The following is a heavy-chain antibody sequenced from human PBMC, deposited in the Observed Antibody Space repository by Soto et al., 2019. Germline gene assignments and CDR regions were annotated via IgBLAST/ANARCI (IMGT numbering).Heavy chain of an antibody. D-gene: IGHD1-1*01. J-gene: IGHJ6*02. CDR1: GFTFSTYA. V-gene: IGHV3-23*01. CDR3: VKGYWKGDV. CDR2: ISGSGGSI. Sequence: EVQLLESGGGLVQPGGSLRLSCAASGFTFSTYAMNWVRQAPGNGLEWVSGISGSGGSIHYADSVKGRFTISNDNSKNTLYLQMNSLRDDDTAVYHCVKGYWKGDVWGQGTTVTVSS.